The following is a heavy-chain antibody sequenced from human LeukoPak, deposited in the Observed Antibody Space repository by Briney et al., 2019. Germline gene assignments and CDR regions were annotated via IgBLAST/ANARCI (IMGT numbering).Heavy chain of an antibody. CDR1: RLTLRNYW. CDR2: IKQDGSET. Sequence: GGPLRLSCAPSRLTLRNYWMSGAPRAPGKGLKGVANIKQDGSETYYVDSVKGRFTISRDNAKNSLSLQMNSLRAEDTAVYYCARQRGSGCLDYWGQGTLVTVSS. V-gene: IGHV3-7*01. J-gene: IGHJ4*02. CDR3: ARQRGSGCLDY. D-gene: IGHD6-19*01.